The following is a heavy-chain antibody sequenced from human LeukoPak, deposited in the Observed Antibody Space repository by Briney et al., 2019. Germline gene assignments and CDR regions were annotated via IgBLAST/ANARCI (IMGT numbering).Heavy chain of an antibody. J-gene: IGHJ5*02. CDR2: INPNSGGT. D-gene: IGHD6-13*01. CDR1: GYTFTGYY. V-gene: IGHV1-2*06. CDR3: VRSGGAAAGMNWFDP. Sequence: GASVKVSCKASGYTFTGYYMHWVRQAPGQGLEWMGRINPNSGGTNYAQKFQGRVTMTRDTAISTTYMELSRLTSDDTAVYFCVRSGGAAAGMNWFDPWGQGTLVTVSS.